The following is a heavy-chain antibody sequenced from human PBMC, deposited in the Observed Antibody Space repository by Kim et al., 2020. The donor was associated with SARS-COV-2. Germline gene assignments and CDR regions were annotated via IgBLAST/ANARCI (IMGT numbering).Heavy chain of an antibody. Sequence: GGSLRLSCAASGFTFSSYGMHWVRQAPGKGLEWVAVISYDGSNKYYADSVKGRFTISRDNSKNTLYLQMNSLRAEDTAVYYCANMARGVIIRDYWGQGTLVTVSS. CDR2: ISYDGSNK. J-gene: IGHJ4*02. V-gene: IGHV3-30*18. D-gene: IGHD3-10*01. CDR3: ANMARGVIIRDY. CDR1: GFTFSSYG.